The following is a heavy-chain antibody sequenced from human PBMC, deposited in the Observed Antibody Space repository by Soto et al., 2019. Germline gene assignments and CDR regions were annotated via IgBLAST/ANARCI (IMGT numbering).Heavy chain of an antibody. V-gene: IGHV3-23*01. J-gene: IGHJ4*02. CDR1: GFTFSYSA. CDR2: ISGSGGTP. Sequence: XGSLILSCSAAGFTFSYSAMSWVRQAPGRGLEWVSTISGSGGTPYYADSVKGRFTISRDNSKNSLYLILNSLRADDTAIYYCAMGLAAAGTLDYRGKGAQVTVS. CDR3: AMGLAAAGTLDY. D-gene: IGHD6-13*01.